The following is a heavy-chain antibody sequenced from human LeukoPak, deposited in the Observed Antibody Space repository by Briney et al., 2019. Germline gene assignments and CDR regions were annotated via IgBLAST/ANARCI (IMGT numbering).Heavy chain of an antibody. V-gene: IGHV4-59*01. CDR2: IYYTGST. D-gene: IGHD6-19*01. J-gene: IGHJ4*02. CDR1: GGSISSYY. CDR3: AREHHTSGWHRGTDY. Sequence: SETLSLTCTVSGGSISSYYWSWIRQPPGKGLEWIGYIYYTGSTDYNPSLKSRVTISVDTSKNQFSLSLGSVTAADTAVYYCAREHHTSGWHRGTDYWGQGTLVTVSS.